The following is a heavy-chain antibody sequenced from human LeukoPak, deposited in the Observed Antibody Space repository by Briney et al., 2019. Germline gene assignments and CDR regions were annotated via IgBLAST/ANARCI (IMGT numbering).Heavy chain of an antibody. V-gene: IGHV4-34*01. J-gene: IGHJ4*02. Sequence: SETLSLTCAVYGGSFSGYYWSWIRQPPGKGLEWIGEINHSGSTNYNPSLKSRVTISVDTSKNQFSLKLSSVTAADTAVYYCASVNGDLSGDYWGQGTLVTVSS. D-gene: IGHD2-21*01. CDR3: ASVNGDLSGDY. CDR1: GGSFSGYY. CDR2: INHSGST.